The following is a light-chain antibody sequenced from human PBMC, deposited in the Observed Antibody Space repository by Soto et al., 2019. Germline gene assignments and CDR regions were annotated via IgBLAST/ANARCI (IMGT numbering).Light chain of an antibody. CDR3: QQYNNWLWT. CDR2: GAS. CDR1: QNIGSN. Sequence: ELLRRQPPPTRSVSPGEGATFSSRAGQNIGSNLAGYQQKPAQAPRVLIDGASTRATGIPARFSGSGSGTEFTLTISSLQSEDFAVYYCQQYNNWLWTFGQGTKVEIK. J-gene: IGKJ1*01. V-gene: IGKV3-15*01.